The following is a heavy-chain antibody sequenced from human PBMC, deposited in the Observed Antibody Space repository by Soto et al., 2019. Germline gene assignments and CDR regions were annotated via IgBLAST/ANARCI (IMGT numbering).Heavy chain of an antibody. V-gene: IGHV3-21*01. CDR3: ARESIWFGEFEGGMDV. CDR2: ISSSSSYI. Sequence: GGSLRLSCAASGFTFSSYSMNWVRQAPGKGLEWVSSISSSSSYIYYADSVKCRFTISRDNAKNSLYLQMNSLRAEDRAVYYCARESIWFGEFEGGMDVWGQGTTVTVSS. J-gene: IGHJ6*02. CDR1: GFTFSSYS. D-gene: IGHD3-10*01.